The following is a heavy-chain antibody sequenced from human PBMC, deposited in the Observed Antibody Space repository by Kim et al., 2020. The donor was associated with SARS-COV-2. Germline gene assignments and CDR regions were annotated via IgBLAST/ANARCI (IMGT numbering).Heavy chain of an antibody. D-gene: IGHD2-2*01. J-gene: IGHJ4*02. Sequence: VKGRLTVSREKSKNSLYLQMNSLTTDDTALYYCAKDFCSSTTCYGPYYFDYWGQGTLVTVSS. V-gene: IGHV3-43*01. CDR3: AKDFCSSTTCYGPYYFDY.